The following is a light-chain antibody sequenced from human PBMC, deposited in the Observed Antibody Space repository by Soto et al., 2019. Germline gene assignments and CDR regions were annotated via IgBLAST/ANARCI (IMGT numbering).Light chain of an antibody. CDR1: QSVNNN. Sequence: EIVMTQSPATLSVSPGERATLSCRASQSVNNNLAWYQQKAGQAPRLLIYAASTRATDIPARFSGSGSGTEFTLTISSLQSEEFAVYYCQQYDNWWTFGQGTKVDIK. CDR2: AAS. V-gene: IGKV3-15*01. CDR3: QQYDNWWT. J-gene: IGKJ1*01.